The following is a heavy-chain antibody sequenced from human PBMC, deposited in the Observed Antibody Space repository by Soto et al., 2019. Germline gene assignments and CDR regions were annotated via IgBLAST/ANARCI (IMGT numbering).Heavy chain of an antibody. Sequence: ASVKVSCKASGGTFSSYAISWVRQAPGQGLEWMGGIIPIFGTANYAQKFQGRVTITADESTSTAYMELSSLRSEDTAVYYCARDSPYYGSGSYPSYYYGMDVWGQGTTVTVSS. J-gene: IGHJ6*02. V-gene: IGHV1-69*13. CDR1: GGTFSSYA. CDR3: ARDSPYYGSGSYPSYYYGMDV. D-gene: IGHD3-10*01. CDR2: IIPIFGTA.